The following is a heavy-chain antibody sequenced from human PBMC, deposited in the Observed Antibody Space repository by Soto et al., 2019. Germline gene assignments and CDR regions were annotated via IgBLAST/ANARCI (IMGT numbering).Heavy chain of an antibody. CDR1: GFTFSSYA. V-gene: IGHV3-30-3*01. CDR2: ISYDGSNK. D-gene: IGHD6-19*01. CDR3: ARGVAVAGLTIDY. J-gene: IGHJ4*02. Sequence: GGSLRLSCAASGFTFSSYAMHWVRQAPGKGLEWVAVISYDGSNKYYADSVKGRFTISRDNSKNTLYLQMNSLRAEDTAVYYCARGVAVAGLTIDYWGQGTLVTVSS.